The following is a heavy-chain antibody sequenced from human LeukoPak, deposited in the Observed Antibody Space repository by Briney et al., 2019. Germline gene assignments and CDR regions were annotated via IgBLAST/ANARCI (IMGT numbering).Heavy chain of an antibody. J-gene: IGHJ4*02. Sequence: GGSLRLSCAASGFTFSSYSMNWVRQAPGKGLEWVSSISSSSSYIYYADSVKGRFTISRDNAKNSLYLQMNSLRAEDTAVYYRARDYQMAHNPVDYWGQGTLVTVSS. D-gene: IGHD5-24*01. V-gene: IGHV3-21*01. CDR3: ARDYQMAHNPVDY. CDR2: ISSSSSYI. CDR1: GFTFSSYS.